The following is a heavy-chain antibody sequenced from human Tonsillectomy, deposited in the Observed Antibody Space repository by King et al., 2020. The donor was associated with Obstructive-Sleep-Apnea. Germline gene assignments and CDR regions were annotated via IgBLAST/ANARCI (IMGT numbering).Heavy chain of an antibody. D-gene: IGHD1-26*01. CDR1: GFTFSSYG. CDR3: VKDREKWELRYFDC. V-gene: IGHV3-23*04. J-gene: IGHJ4*02. CDR2: FSDSGGRGT. Sequence: VQLVESGGGLVQPGGSLRLSCAASGFTFSSYGMSWVRQAPGKGLEWVSSFSDSGGRGTYYADSVMGRFTISRDNSKSTLYLQMNSLRAEDTAVYFCVKDREKWELRYFDCWGQGTLATVSS.